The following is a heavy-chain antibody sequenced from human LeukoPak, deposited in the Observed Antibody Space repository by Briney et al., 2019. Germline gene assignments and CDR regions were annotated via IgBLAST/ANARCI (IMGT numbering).Heavy chain of an antibody. CDR3: ARDRGYTYGHPLDY. J-gene: IGHJ4*02. CDR2: IQRDGGEQ. Sequence: PGGSLRLSCAASGFIFSNYAMHWVRQPPGKGLEWVSLIQRDGGEQYYADSVGGRLTISRDNSKNTLYLQMNSLGAEDTAVYYCARDRGYTYGHPLDYWGQGTLVTVSS. V-gene: IGHV3-33*05. D-gene: IGHD5-18*01. CDR1: GFIFSNYA.